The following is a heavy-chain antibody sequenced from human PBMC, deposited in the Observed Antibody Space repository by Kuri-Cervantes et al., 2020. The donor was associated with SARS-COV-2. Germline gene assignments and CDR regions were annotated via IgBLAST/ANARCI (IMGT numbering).Heavy chain of an antibody. D-gene: IGHD4-17*01. CDR2: ISTYNANA. Sequence: ASVKVSCKASGYTFTTCGITWVRQAPGQGLEWMGWISTYNANADYAQKLQGRVTMTTDTSTSIAYMELRSLRSDDTAIYYCAGGFDYGDYPYYYGMDVWGQGTTVTVSS. V-gene: IGHV1-18*04. CDR3: AGGFDYGDYPYYYGMDV. CDR1: GYTFTTCG. J-gene: IGHJ6*02.